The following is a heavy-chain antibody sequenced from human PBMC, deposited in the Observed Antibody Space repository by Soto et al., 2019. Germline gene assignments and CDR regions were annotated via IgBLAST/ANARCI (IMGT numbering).Heavy chain of an antibody. CDR2: INAGNGNT. J-gene: IGHJ4*02. Sequence: QVQLVQSGAEVKKPGASVKVSCKASGYTFTSYSIHWVRQAPGQRLEWMGWINAGNGNTKYSQKFQGRVTITKDTSASTAYMELSSLGSEDKALYYCGRGHGDSGYDPLGFWGQGTLVTVSS. CDR3: GRGHGDSGYDPLGF. D-gene: IGHD5-12*01. V-gene: IGHV1-3*01. CDR1: GYTFTSYS.